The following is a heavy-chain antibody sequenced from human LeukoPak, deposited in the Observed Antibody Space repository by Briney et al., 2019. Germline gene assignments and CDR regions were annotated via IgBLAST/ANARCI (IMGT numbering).Heavy chain of an antibody. Sequence: GGSLRLSCAASGFTFSSYGMHWVRQAPGKGLEWVAVIWYDGSNKYYADSVKGRFTISRDNSKNTLYLQMNSLRAEDTAVYYCARDNGVLLWFGFMDVWGQGTTVTVSS. CDR3: ARDNGVLLWFGFMDV. V-gene: IGHV3-33*01. CDR2: IWYDGSNK. D-gene: IGHD3-10*01. CDR1: GFTFSSYG. J-gene: IGHJ6*02.